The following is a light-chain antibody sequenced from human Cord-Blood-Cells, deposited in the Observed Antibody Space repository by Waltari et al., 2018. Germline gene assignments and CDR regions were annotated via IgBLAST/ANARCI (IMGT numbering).Light chain of an antibody. J-gene: IGKJ3*01. CDR2: AAS. CDR1: QSISSY. Sequence: DIQMTQSPSSLSASVGDRVTITCRASQSISSYLNWYQQKPGKAPKLLIYAASSLQSGVPSRFSGSGSGTDFPLTISSLQHEDFATYYCQQSYSTPFTFGPGTKVDIK. CDR3: QQSYSTPFT. V-gene: IGKV1-39*01.